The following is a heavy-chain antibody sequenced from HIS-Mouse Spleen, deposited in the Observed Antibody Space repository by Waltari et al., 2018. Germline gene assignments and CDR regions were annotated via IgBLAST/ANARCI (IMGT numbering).Heavy chain of an antibody. D-gene: IGHD4-4*01. CDR3: AKGRYSNYFDY. J-gene: IGHJ4*02. Sequence: EVQLVESGGVVVQPGGSLRLSCAAPGFTLDDYDMHWVRQAPGKGLEWVSLISWDGGSTYYADSVKGRFTISRDNSKNSLYLQMNSLRAEDTALYYCAKGRYSNYFDYWGQGTLVTVSS. V-gene: IGHV3-43D*03. CDR2: ISWDGGST. CDR1: GFTLDDYD.